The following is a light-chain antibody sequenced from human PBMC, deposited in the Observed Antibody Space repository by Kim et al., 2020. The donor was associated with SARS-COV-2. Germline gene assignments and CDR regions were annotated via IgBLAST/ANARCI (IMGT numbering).Light chain of an antibody. CDR2: GAS. CDR1: QSLSRSD. CDR3: QQYGSSPWT. V-gene: IGKV3-20*01. J-gene: IGKJ1*01. Sequence: EVVLTQSPGTLSLSPGESATLSCRASQSLSRSDLAWYQHKPGQAPRLLIYGASSRATDISDRFIGGGSGTDFSLTIKRLEPEDFAVYYCQQYGSSPWTFGQGTKVDIK.